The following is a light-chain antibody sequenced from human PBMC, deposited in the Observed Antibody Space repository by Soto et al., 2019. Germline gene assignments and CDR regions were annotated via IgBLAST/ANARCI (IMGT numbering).Light chain of an antibody. J-gene: IGLJ1*01. V-gene: IGLV2-11*01. CDR3: CSYAGSPRYV. CDR2: DVS. CDR1: SSDVGGYNY. Sequence: QSALTQPRSVSGSPGQSVTISCTGTSSDVGGYNYVSWYQQHPGKAPKVMIYDVSERPSGVPDRSSGSKSGNTASLTISGLQAEDEADYYCCSYAGSPRYVFGTGTKLTVL.